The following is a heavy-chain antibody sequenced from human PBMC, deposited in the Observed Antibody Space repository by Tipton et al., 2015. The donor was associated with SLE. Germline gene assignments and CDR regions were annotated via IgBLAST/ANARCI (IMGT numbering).Heavy chain of an antibody. CDR1: GYTFTGYY. CDR2: INPNTGGT. J-gene: IGHJ4*02. CDR3: EIEYSVYSFDY. V-gene: IGHV1-2*02. D-gene: IGHD5/OR15-5a*01. Sequence: QTGPEEKKHGASVKVSCKASGYTFTGYYIHWVRQAPGQGLEWMGWINPNTGGTKYAQKFQSSVTMTRDTSISTSYMELSRLRSDDTALYYCEIEYSVYSFDYWGQGTLVTVSS.